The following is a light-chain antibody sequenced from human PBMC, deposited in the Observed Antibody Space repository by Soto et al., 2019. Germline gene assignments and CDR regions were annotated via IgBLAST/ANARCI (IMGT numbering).Light chain of an antibody. J-gene: IGKJ3*01. CDR2: AAS. CDR3: QQANNAPFT. Sequence: DIQMTQSPSSVSASVGDTVTITCRASQDISIWLAWYQQSPGKAPKLLIYAASTLQSGVPSRFSGSGSGTDFSLTISSLQPEDFATYYCQQANNAPFTFGPGTKVDIK. CDR1: QDISIW. V-gene: IGKV1-12*02.